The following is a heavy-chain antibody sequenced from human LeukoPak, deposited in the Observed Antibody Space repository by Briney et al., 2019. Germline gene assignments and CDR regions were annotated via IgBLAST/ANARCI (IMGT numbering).Heavy chain of an antibody. D-gene: IGHD1-26*01. J-gene: IGHJ4*02. CDR3: AKWKYSYSGIDDS. Sequence: GGSLRLSCAASGFTFSSYAMSWVRQVPGKGLEWVSVISGSGDNTYYADPVKGRFTISRDNSKNMLYLQMNSLRAEDTAVYYCAKWKYSYSGIDDSWGQGTLVTVSS. V-gene: IGHV3-23*01. CDR1: GFTFSSYA. CDR2: ISGSGDNT.